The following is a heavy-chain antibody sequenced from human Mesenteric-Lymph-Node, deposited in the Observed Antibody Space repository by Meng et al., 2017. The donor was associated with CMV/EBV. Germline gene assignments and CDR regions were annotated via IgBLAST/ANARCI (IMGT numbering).Heavy chain of an antibody. CDR3: ARAGGVVPTYYFDY. D-gene: IGHD2-2*01. V-gene: IGHV1-69*01. CDR1: GGTFSSYV. Sequence: SGGTFSSYVISWVRQGPGQGLEWRGGIIPIFGTANYAQKFQGRVTITADESTSTAYMELSSLRSEDTAVYYCARAGGVVPTYYFDYWGQGTLVTVSS. CDR2: IIPIFGTA. J-gene: IGHJ4*02.